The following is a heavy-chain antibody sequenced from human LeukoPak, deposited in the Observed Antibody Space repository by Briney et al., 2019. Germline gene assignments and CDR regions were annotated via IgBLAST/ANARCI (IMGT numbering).Heavy chain of an antibody. Sequence: GGSLRLSCAASGFTVSSNYMSWVRQAPGKGLEWVSVIYSGGNTYYADSVKGRFTISRDNSKNTLYLQMNSLRAEDTAVYYCARDLSSGHRCVWGQGTLVTVS. J-gene: IGHJ4*02. CDR3: ARDLSSGHRCV. CDR1: GFTVSSNY. V-gene: IGHV3-53*01. D-gene: IGHD3-22*01. CDR2: IYSGGNT.